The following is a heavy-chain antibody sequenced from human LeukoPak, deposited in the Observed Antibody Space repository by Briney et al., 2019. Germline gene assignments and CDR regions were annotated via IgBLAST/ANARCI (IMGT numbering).Heavy chain of an antibody. J-gene: IGHJ4*02. V-gene: IGHV4-39*01. CDR1: GGSVSSGNYF. CDR3: ARLSKGRYFDYVFDY. D-gene: IGHD3-9*01. CDR2: INYIGST. Sequence: SETLSLTCSVSGGSVSSGNYFWGWLRQPPGKGLEWIGNINYIGSTAYNPSLKSRATMSVDTPKNQFSLKMTSVTAADTAVYYCARLSKGRYFDYVFDYWGQGTLVTVSS.